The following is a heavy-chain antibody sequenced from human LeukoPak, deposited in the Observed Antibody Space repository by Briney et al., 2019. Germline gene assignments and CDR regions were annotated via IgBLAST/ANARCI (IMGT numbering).Heavy chain of an antibody. D-gene: IGHD2-8*01. CDR2: INPSGGTT. CDR3: ARSDGNWFDP. J-gene: IGHJ5*02. V-gene: IGHV1-46*01. Sequence: ASVKVSCKASGYTFTSYYMHWVRQAPGQGLEWMGIINPSGGTTTYAQKFQGRVTMTRDTSTGTVYMELSSLRSEDTAVYYRARSDGNWFDPWGQGTLVTVSS. CDR1: GYTFTSYY.